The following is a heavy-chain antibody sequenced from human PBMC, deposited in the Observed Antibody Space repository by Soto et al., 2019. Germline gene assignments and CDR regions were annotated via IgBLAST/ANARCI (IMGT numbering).Heavy chain of an antibody. D-gene: IGHD3-16*01. J-gene: IGHJ4*02. CDR3: ARWGGHDYNY. Sequence: EVQLVQSGGGLVQPGGSLRLSCVGSGFTFTDFYMNWVRQAPGKGLEWVANIRPDGTETNYVESVKGRFTTSRDNAKNSLFLQMNSLRAADAAESYCARWGGHDYNYWGQGTMVTVSS. CDR2: IRPDGTET. V-gene: IGHV3-7*03. CDR1: GFTFTDFY.